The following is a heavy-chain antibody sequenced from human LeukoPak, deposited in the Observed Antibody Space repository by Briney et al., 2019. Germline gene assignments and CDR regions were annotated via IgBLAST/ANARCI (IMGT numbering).Heavy chain of an antibody. CDR3: AKGKLMVRGVMDY. Sequence: GGSLRLSCAASGFTFDDYAMHWVRQAPGKGLEWVSGISWNSGSIGYADSVKGRFTISRDNAKNSLYLQMNSLRAEDTALYYCAKGKLMVRGVMDYRGQGTLVTVSS. V-gene: IGHV3-9*01. J-gene: IGHJ4*02. D-gene: IGHD3-10*01. CDR2: ISWNSGSI. CDR1: GFTFDDYA.